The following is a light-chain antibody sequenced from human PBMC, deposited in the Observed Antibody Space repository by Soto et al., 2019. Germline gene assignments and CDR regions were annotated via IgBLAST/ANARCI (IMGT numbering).Light chain of an antibody. Sequence: SALTQPASVSGSPGQSITISCTGTSNDVGGYKYVSWHQQHPGKAPKFMIYEVSNRPSGVSNRFSGSKSGNTASLTISGLQAEDEADYYCCSYAGGYTHVFGTGTKVTVL. CDR1: SNDVGGYKY. V-gene: IGLV2-14*01. J-gene: IGLJ1*01. CDR3: CSYAGGYTHV. CDR2: EVS.